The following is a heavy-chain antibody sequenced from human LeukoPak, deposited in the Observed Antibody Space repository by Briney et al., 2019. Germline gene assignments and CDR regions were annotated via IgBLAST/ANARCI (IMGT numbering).Heavy chain of an antibody. V-gene: IGHV4-39*02. CDR2: IYYSGST. D-gene: IGHD6-19*01. CDR1: GGSISSSNYY. Sequence: SETLSLTSTVSGGSISSSNYYWGWIRQPPGKGLEWIGNIYYSGSTYYNPSLKSRVTISVDTSKNHFSLKLSSVTAADTAVYYCARLVAVAGVFDYWGQGTLVTVSS. CDR3: ARLVAVAGVFDY. J-gene: IGHJ4*02.